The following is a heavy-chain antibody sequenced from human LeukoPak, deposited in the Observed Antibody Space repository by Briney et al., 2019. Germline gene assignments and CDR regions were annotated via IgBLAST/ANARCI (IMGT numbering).Heavy chain of an antibody. CDR1: GFTFENSA. Sequence: GGSLRLSCAASGFTFENSAMHWVRQAPGKGLECVSGISWNSGDLIYADSVKGRFTISRDNAKNSLYLQMNSLRLEDMALYYCARRSGDRAFDIWGQGTMVTVSS. CDR2: ISWNSGDL. V-gene: IGHV3-9*03. J-gene: IGHJ3*02. CDR3: ARRSGDRAFDI. D-gene: IGHD3-10*01.